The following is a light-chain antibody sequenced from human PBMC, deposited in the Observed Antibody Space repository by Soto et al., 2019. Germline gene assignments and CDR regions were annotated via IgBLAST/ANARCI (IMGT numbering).Light chain of an antibody. V-gene: IGLV1-40*01. CDR1: SSNIGAGYD. CDR2: GNS. J-gene: IGLJ1*01. CDR3: QSYDSSLSSV. Sequence: QSVLTQPPSVSGAPGQRVTISCTGSSSNIGAGYDVHWYQQLPGTAPKLLIYGNSNRPSGVPDRFFGSKSGTSASLAITGLQAEDEADYYCQSYDSSLSSVFGTGTKVTVL.